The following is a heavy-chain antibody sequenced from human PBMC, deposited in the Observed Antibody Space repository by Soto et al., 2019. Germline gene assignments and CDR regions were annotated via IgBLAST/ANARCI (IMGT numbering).Heavy chain of an antibody. CDR2: IYYSGST. J-gene: IGHJ4*02. CDR3: ARYGMVSTYYYDSSGYYYFDY. CDR1: GGSISSYY. V-gene: IGHV4-59*01. Sequence: SETLSLTCPVSGGSISSYYWSWIRQPPGKGLEWIGYIYYSGSTNYNPSLKSRVTISVDTSKNQFSLKLSSVTAADTAVYYCARYGMVSTYYYDSSGYYYFDYWGQGTLVTVSS. D-gene: IGHD3-22*01.